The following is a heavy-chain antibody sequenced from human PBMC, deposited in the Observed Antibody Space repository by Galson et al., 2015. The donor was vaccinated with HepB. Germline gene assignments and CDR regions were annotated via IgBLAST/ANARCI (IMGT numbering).Heavy chain of an antibody. J-gene: IGHJ4*02. D-gene: IGHD2-2*01. CDR2: IYYSGST. V-gene: IGHV4-39*07. CDR1: GGSISSSSYY. CDR3: ARSPEYCSSTSCYYYFDY. Sequence: SETLSLTCTVSGGSISSSSYYWGWIRQPPGKGLEWIGSIYYSGSTYYNPSLKSRVTISVDTSKNQFSLKLSSVTAADTAVYYCARSPEYCSSTSCYYYFDYWGQGTLVTVSS.